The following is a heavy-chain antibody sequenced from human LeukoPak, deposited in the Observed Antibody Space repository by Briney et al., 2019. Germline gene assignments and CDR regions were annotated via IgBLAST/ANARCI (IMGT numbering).Heavy chain of an antibody. CDR2: TNRDDSDT. CDR1: GFTFSSYA. CDR3: ARSANYFDTSGQDY. Sequence: GGSLRLSCAASGFTFSSYAMSWVRQAPGKGLEWVSRTNRDDSDTSYADSVKGRFTISRVKAKSTLYLQMSSLRVEDTAVYYCARSANYFDTSGQDYWGQGTLVTVSS. V-gene: IGHV3-74*01. D-gene: IGHD3-22*01. J-gene: IGHJ4*02.